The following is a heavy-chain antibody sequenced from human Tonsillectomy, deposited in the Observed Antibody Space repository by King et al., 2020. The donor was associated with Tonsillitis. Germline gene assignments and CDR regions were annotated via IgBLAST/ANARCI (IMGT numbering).Heavy chain of an antibody. Sequence: VQLVESGGGLVQPGRSLRLSCTASGFTFGDYAMSWFRQAPGKGLEWVGFIRSKAYGGTIEYAASVKDRFTISRDDSKSIAYLQMNSLKIEDTAVYYCTRECLEYYYYYYMDVWGQGTTVTVSS. J-gene: IGHJ6*03. CDR2: IRSKAYGGTI. D-gene: IGHD5/OR15-5a*01. CDR3: TRECLEYYYYYYMDV. V-gene: IGHV3-49*03. CDR1: GFTFGDYA.